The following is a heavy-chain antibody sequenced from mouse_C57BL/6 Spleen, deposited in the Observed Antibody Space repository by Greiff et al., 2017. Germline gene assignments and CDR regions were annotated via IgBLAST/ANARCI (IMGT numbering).Heavy chain of an antibody. Sequence: DVQLVESGPGLVKPSQSLSLTCSVTGYSITSGYYWNWIRQFPGNKLEWMGYISYDGSNNYNPSLKNRISITRDTSKNQFFLKLNSVTTEDTATYYCARTVVTTVAMDYWGQGTSVTVSS. J-gene: IGHJ4*01. CDR2: ISYDGSN. CDR1: GYSITSGYY. CDR3: ARTVVTTVAMDY. D-gene: IGHD2-2*01. V-gene: IGHV3-6*01.